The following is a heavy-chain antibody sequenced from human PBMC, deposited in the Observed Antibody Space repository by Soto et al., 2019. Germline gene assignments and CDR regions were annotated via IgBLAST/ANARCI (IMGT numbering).Heavy chain of an antibody. J-gene: IGHJ4*02. Sequence: QVQLVQSGAEVKKPGASVKVSCKASGYTFTSYGISWVRQAPGQGLEWMGWISAYNGNTNYAQKLQGRVTVTTDTSTSTAYMELRSLRSDDTAVYYCARGPTLVGATPYAYYFDYWGQGTLVTVSS. CDR1: GYTFTSYG. D-gene: IGHD1-26*01. V-gene: IGHV1-18*01. CDR2: ISAYNGNT. CDR3: ARGPTLVGATPYAYYFDY.